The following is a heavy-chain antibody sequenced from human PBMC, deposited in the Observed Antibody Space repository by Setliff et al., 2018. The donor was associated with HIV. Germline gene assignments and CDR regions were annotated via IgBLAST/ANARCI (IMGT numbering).Heavy chain of an antibody. CDR1: GFTFSSYS. CDR3: ARDRVEAERGAFDI. Sequence: GGSLRLSCAASGFTFSSYSFHWVRQAPGKGLEWVTVISHDGNNKFYADSVKGRFTISRDNAKDTVSLEMTSLTSEDTAMYYCARDRVEAERGAFDIWGQGTMVTVSS. J-gene: IGHJ3*02. V-gene: IGHV3-30*01. D-gene: IGHD1-26*01. CDR2: ISHDGNNK.